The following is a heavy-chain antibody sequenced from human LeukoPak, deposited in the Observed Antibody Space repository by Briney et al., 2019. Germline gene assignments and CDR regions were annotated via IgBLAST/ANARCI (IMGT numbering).Heavy chain of an antibody. CDR3: ARDRGSGSYPRDYGMDV. V-gene: IGHV4-59*01. J-gene: IGHJ6*04. Sequence: KTSETLSLTCTVSGGSISSYYWSWIRQPPGKGLEWIGYIYYSGSTNYNPSLKSRATISVATSKNQFSLKLSSVTAADTAVYYCARDRGSGSYPRDYGMDVWGKGTTVTVSS. D-gene: IGHD3-10*01. CDR1: GGSISSYY. CDR2: IYYSGST.